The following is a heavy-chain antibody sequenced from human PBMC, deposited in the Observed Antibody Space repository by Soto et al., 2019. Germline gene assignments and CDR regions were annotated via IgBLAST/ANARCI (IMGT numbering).Heavy chain of an antibody. CDR2: IKQDGSEK. D-gene: IGHD3-9*01. V-gene: IGHV3-7*01. CDR3: ARTTRENYDILTGYPPY. J-gene: IGHJ4*02. Sequence: PGGSLRLSCAASGFTFSSYWMSWVRQAPGKGLEWVANIKQDGSEKYYVDSVKGRFTISRDNAKNSLYLQMNSLRAEDTAVYYCARTTRENYDILTGYPPYWGQGTLVTVSS. CDR1: GFTFSSYW.